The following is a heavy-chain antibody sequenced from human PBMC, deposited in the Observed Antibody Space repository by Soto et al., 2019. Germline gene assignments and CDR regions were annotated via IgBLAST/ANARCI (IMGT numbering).Heavy chain of an antibody. J-gene: IGHJ6*02. CDR2: ISGSGGST. D-gene: IGHD6-13*01. CDR3: AKGISSWCGYYYYGMDV. V-gene: IGHV3-23*01. Sequence: GSLRLCCAASGFTFSSYAMSWVRQSPGKGLEWVSAISGSGGSTYYADSVKGRFTISRDNSKNTLYLQMNSLRAEDTAVYYCAKGISSWCGYYYYGMDVWGQGTTVTVSS. CDR1: GFTFSSYA.